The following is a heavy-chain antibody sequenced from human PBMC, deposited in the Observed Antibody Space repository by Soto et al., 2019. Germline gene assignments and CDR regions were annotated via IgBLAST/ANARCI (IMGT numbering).Heavy chain of an antibody. D-gene: IGHD6-13*01. J-gene: IGHJ4*02. CDR2: ISSDGNNK. Sequence: PGGSLRLSCAASGFTFSTYAMHWVRQTPGKGLKWVAVISSDGNNKYYADSVKGRFSISRDNSRNTLYLQMNSLRADDTAVYYCASDPAGRRHLVTGYFDSWGQGTLVTVSS. CDR3: ASDPAGRRHLVTGYFDS. V-gene: IGHV3-30-3*01. CDR1: GFTFSTYA.